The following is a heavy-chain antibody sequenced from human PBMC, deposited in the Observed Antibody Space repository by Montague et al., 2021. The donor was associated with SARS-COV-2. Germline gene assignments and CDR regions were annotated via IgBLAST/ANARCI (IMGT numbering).Heavy chain of an antibody. D-gene: IGHD5-24*01. CDR3: ANHQGDGSLYGMDV. Sequence: SETLSLTCTVSGGSISSYYWSWIRQPPGKGLEWIGYIYYSGSTNYNPSLKSRVTISVDTSKNQFSLKLSSVTAADTAVYYCANHQGDGSLYGMDVWGQGTTVTVSS. CDR2: IYYSGST. J-gene: IGHJ6*02. V-gene: IGHV4-59*01. CDR1: GGSISSYY.